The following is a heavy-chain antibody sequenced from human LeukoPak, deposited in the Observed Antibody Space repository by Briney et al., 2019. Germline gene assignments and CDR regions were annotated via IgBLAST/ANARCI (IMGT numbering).Heavy chain of an antibody. D-gene: IGHD5-12*01. CDR3: ARVYSGYDSGDYYYGMDV. Sequence: SQTLSLTCTVSGGSISSGSYYWSWIRQPAGKGLEWIGRVYTSGSTNYNPSLKSRVTISVDTSKNQFSLKLSSVTAADTAVYYCARVYSGYDSGDYYYGMDVWGQGTTVTVSS. V-gene: IGHV4-61*02. J-gene: IGHJ6*02. CDR1: GGSISSGSYY. CDR2: VYTSGST.